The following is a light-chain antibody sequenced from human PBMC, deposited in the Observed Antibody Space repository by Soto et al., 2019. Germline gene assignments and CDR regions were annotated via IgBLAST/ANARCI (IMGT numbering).Light chain of an antibody. Sequence: EIEMTQSPATVSVSPGERATLSCRASQSVRNNLAWYQQKPGQAPRLLIYGAYIRATDTPVRFSGSGSGTDFTLTISSLQSEDFAVYYCQQYKNSPRTFGQGTKVDFK. V-gene: IGKV3-15*01. CDR1: QSVRNN. CDR2: GAY. J-gene: IGKJ1*01. CDR3: QQYKNSPRT.